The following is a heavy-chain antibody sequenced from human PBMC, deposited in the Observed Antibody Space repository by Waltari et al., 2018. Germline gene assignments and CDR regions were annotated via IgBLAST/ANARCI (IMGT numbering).Heavy chain of an antibody. CDR2: ISWNSGSI. J-gene: IGHJ3*02. Sequence: EVQLVESGVGLVRPGVSLGLSFAASGFTFSNAGWNWVRQAPGKVLEWVSGISWNSGSIGYADSVKGRFTIARDNAKNSLYLQMNSLRAEDTALYYCAKDIWVVVITGAFDIWGQGTMVTVSS. D-gene: IGHD3-22*01. V-gene: IGHV3-9*01. CDR3: AKDIWVVVITGAFDI. CDR1: GFTFSNAG.